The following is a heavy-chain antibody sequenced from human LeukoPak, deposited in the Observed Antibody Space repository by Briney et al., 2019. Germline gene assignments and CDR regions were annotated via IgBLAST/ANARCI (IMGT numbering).Heavy chain of an antibody. CDR1: GFTFSTYA. CDR3: VKGLQYSTGGVDV. CDR2: ISSNGGWT. J-gene: IGHJ6*02. V-gene: IGHV3-64*05. D-gene: IGHD1-26*01. Sequence: PGGSLRLSCSASGFTFSTYAMHWVRQAPGKGLEYVSGISSNGGWTYYADSVKGKFTISRDNSKNTLSVQMSSLRAEDTAVYYCVKGLQYSTGGVDVWGQGTTVTVSS.